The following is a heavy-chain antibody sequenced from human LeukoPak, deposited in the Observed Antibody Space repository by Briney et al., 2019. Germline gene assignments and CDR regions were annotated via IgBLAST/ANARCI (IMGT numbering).Heavy chain of an antibody. V-gene: IGHV3-48*03. Sequence: PGGSLRLSCAASGFTFSSYEMNWVRQAPGKGLEWVSYISSSGSTIYYADSVKGRFTISRDNAKNSLYLQMNSLRAEDTAVYYCALGGFSSSSGSFSFDYWGQGTLVTVSS. D-gene: IGHD6-6*01. CDR3: ALGGFSSSSGSFSFDY. J-gene: IGHJ4*02. CDR2: ISSSGSTI. CDR1: GFTFSSYE.